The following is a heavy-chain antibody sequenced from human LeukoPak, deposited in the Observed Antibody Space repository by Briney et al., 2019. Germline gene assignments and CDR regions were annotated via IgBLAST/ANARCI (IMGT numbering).Heavy chain of an antibody. CDR3: ARGGGGYNWNPGWYNWFDP. CDR2: IIPIFGTA. Sequence: GASVKVSCKASGYTFTSYYMHWVRQAPGQGLEWMGGIIPIFGTANYAQKFQGRVTITADKSTSTAYMELSSLRSEDTAVYYCARGGGGYNWNPGWYNWFDPWGQGTLVTVSS. CDR1: GYTFTSYY. J-gene: IGHJ5*02. D-gene: IGHD1-20*01. V-gene: IGHV1-69*06.